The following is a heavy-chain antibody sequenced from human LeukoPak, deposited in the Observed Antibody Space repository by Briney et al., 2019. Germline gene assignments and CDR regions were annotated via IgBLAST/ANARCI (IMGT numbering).Heavy chain of an antibody. J-gene: IGHJ4*02. Sequence: ASVKVSCKASGYTFTSYDINWVRQATGQGLEWMGWMNPNSGNTGCAQKFQGRVTMTRNTPISTVYMELSSLRSEDTAVYYCARGPEINWNYEFYYWGQGTLVTVSS. CDR1: GYTFTSYD. CDR3: ARGPEINWNYEFYY. D-gene: IGHD1-7*01. V-gene: IGHV1-8*01. CDR2: MNPNSGNT.